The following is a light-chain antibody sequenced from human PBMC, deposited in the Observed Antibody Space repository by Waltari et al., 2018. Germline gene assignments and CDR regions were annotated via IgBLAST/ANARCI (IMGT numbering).Light chain of an antibody. V-gene: IGKV3-15*01. J-gene: IGKJ5*01. CDR2: GAS. CDR1: PSVSSN. Sequence: EIVMTQSPATLSVSPGERATLSCRASPSVSSNLAWYLQKPGQAPRLLIYGASTRATGIPARFSGSGSGTEFTLTISSLQSEDFAVYYCQQYNNWPPVTFGQGTRLEIK. CDR3: QQYNNWPPVT.